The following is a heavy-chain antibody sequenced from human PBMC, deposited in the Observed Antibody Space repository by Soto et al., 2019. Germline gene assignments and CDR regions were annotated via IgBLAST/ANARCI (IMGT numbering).Heavy chain of an antibody. CDR1: GFTFSSYG. Sequence: GGSLRLSCAASGFTFSSYGMHWVRQAPGKGLEWVAVISYDGSNKYYADSVKGRFTISRDNSKNTLYLQMNSLRAEDTAVCYCAKLLELLSGYDFEVTYFDYWGQGTLVTVSS. CDR2: ISYDGSNK. D-gene: IGHD5-12*01. CDR3: AKLLELLSGYDFEVTYFDY. J-gene: IGHJ4*02. V-gene: IGHV3-30*18.